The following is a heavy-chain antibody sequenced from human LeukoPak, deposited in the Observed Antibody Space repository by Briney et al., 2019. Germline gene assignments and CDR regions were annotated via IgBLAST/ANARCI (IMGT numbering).Heavy chain of an antibody. D-gene: IGHD4-17*01. V-gene: IGHV1-46*01. CDR3: AKITPGDYARERFNWFDP. CDR1: GYTFTSNY. J-gene: IGHJ5*02. CDR2: ISPSGGST. Sequence: ASVEVSCKAFGYTFTSNYMHWVRQTPGQGPEWMGVISPSGGSTTYAQKFQGRVTLTRDMSTSTVYMELSRLRSEDTAVYYCAKITPGDYARERFNWFDPWGQGTLVTVSS.